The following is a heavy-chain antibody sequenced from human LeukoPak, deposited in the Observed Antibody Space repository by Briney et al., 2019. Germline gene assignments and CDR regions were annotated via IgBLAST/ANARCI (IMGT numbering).Heavy chain of an antibody. J-gene: IGHJ6*03. Sequence: QPGGSLRLSCAASGFTFSSYWMSWVRQAPGKGLEWVANIKQDGSEKYYVGSVKGRFTISRDNAKNSLYLQMNSLRAEDTAVYYCATSAADDYYYYYYMDVWGKGTTVTVSS. CDR3: ATSAADDYYYYYYMDV. CDR1: GFTFSSYW. D-gene: IGHD6-13*01. V-gene: IGHV3-7*01. CDR2: IKQDGSEK.